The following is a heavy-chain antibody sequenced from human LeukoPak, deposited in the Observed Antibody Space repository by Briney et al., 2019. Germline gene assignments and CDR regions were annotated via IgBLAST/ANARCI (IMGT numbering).Heavy chain of an antibody. V-gene: IGHV3-23*01. CDR2: LTASSGST. CDR3: ARVVAVTSYYFDY. Sequence: TGGSLRLSCAASGFPFSNYAMSWVRQAPGKGLEWVSALTASSGSTYSADSVKGRFTISRDNAKSSLYLQMNSLRAEDTAVYYCARVVAVTSYYFDYWGQGTLVTVSS. D-gene: IGHD2-21*02. CDR1: GFPFSNYA. J-gene: IGHJ4*02.